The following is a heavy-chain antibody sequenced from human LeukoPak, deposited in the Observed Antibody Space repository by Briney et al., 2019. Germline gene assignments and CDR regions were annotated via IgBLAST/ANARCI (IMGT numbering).Heavy chain of an antibody. V-gene: IGHV4-34*01. J-gene: IGHJ4*02. CDR3: ASTGSYSGRFDY. Sequence: PSETLSLTCAVYGGSFSGYYWSWIRQPPGKGLEWIGEINHGGSTNYNPSLKSRVTISVDTSKNQFSLKLSSVTAADTAVYYCASTGSYSGRFDYWGQGTLVTVSS. D-gene: IGHD3-10*01. CDR2: INHGGST. CDR1: GGSFSGYY.